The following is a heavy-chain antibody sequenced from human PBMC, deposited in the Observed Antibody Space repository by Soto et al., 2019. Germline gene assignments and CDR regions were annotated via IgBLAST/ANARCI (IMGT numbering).Heavy chain of an antibody. D-gene: IGHD4-17*01. CDR2: IYHIGST. V-gene: IGHV4-38-2*01. J-gene: IGHJ4*02. CDR1: GYSISSGYY. CDR3: ARGNYGDYAEG. Sequence: SETLSLTCAVSGYSISSGYYWGWIRQPPGKGLEWIGSIYHIGSTYYNPSLKSRVTISVDTSKNQFSLKLSSVTAADTAVYYYARGNYGDYAEGWGQGTLVTVS.